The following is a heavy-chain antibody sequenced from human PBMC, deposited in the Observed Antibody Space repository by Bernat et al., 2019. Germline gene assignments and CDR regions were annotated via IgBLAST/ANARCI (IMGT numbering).Heavy chain of an antibody. J-gene: IGHJ4*02. Sequence: EVQLVESGGGLVQPGRSLRLSCAASGFTFDDYAMHWVRQAPGKGLEWVSGISWNSGSIGYAYSGKGRFTIAGDKAKNSLYLQMNSLRAEDTALYCCEKDSYYYDSSGYLHYWGQGTLVTVSS. V-gene: IGHV3-9*01. CDR3: EKDSYYYDSSGYLHY. CDR1: GFTFDDYA. D-gene: IGHD3-22*01. CDR2: ISWNSGSI.